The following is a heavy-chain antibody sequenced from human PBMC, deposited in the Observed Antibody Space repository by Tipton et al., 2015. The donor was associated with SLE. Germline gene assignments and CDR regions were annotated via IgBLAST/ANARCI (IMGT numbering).Heavy chain of an antibody. J-gene: IGHJ6*02. D-gene: IGHD4-17*01. CDR1: GFTFTSYD. Sequence: SLRLSRVASGFTFTSYDMHWVRQAPGKGLEWVAVISYDGRNKYYADSVKGRFTTSRDNSKNTLYLQMNSLRAEDTAVYYCARALGDYGYYYGMDVWGQGTTVTVSS. V-gene: IGHV3-30*04. CDR3: ARALGDYGYYYGMDV. CDR2: ISYDGRNK.